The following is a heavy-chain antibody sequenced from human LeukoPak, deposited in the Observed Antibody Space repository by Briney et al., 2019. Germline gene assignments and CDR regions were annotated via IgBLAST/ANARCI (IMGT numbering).Heavy chain of an antibody. Sequence: HPGRSLRPSCAASGFTFSSYGMHWVRQAPGKGLEWVAVIWYDGSNKYYADSVKGRFTISRDNSKNTLYLQMNSLRAEDTAVYYCARGRYYDSSGYLDYWGQGTLVTVSS. CDR1: GFTFSSYG. D-gene: IGHD3-22*01. CDR3: ARGRYYDSSGYLDY. V-gene: IGHV3-33*01. CDR2: IWYDGSNK. J-gene: IGHJ4*02.